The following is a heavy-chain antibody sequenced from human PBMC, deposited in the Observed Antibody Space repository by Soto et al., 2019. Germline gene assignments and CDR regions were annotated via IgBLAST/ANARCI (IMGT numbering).Heavy chain of an antibody. CDR1: GFTLSGYG. Sequence: QVQLVESGGGVVQPGRSLRLSCTGSGFTLSGYGMHWVRQAPGKGPEWVAVVSHDGGNRHYADSVKGRFTISRDNSKNTLYLQMNSLRDEDTAVYYCAKDHGWRATLTPGLLDYWGQGTLVTVSS. CDR3: AKDHGWRATLTPGLLDY. J-gene: IGHJ4*02. CDR2: VSHDGGNR. D-gene: IGHD4-17*01. V-gene: IGHV3-30*18.